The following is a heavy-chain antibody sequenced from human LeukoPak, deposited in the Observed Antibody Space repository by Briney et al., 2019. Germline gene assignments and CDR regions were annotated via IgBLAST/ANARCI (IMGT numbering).Heavy chain of an antibody. CDR3: ARDGTDCSSTSCYSYYYYMDV. CDR1: GFTFSSYE. V-gene: IGHV3-48*03. D-gene: IGHD2-2*01. J-gene: IGHJ6*03. CDR2: ISSSGSTI. Sequence: GGSLRLSCAASGFTFSSYEMNWVRQAPGKGLEWVSYISSSGSTIYYADSVKGRFTISRDNAKNSLYLQMNSLRAEDTAVYYCARDGTDCSSTSCYSYYYYMDVWGKGTTVTVSS.